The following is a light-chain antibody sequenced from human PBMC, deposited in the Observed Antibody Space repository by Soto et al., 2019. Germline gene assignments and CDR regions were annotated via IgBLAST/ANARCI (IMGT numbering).Light chain of an antibody. J-gene: IGKJ5*01. CDR1: XXLLYKNTYNY. CDR2: FGS. Sequence: ESVMTQCPRTLALTHGAXDSISCRSXXXLLYKNTYNYLDWYVQKPGQSPQLLIYFGSNRAPGVPDRFSGSGSGTDFTLKINRVEAEDVGTYYCMQALQSLTFGQGTRLEI. V-gene: IGKV2-28*01. CDR3: MQALQSLT.